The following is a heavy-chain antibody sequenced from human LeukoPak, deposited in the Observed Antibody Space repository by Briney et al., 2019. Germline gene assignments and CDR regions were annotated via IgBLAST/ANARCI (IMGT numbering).Heavy chain of an antibody. D-gene: IGHD6-19*01. CDR1: GYTFTSND. V-gene: IGHV1-8*01. CDR3: ARQHAGGWTDC. CDR2: MNPENGKT. Sequence: ASVKVSCKASGYTFTSNDINWVRQAAGQGREWMGWMNPENGKTGSAQKFQGRVTITTNTSKSTAYVELSSLGSEDTAVYSCARQHAGGWTDCGGQGTLVAVS. J-gene: IGHJ4*02.